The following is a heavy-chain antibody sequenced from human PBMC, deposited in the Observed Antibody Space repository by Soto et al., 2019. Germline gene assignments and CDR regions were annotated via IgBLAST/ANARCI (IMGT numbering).Heavy chain of an antibody. V-gene: IGHV3-23*01. Sequence: PGGSLRLSCAASGFTFSSYAMSWVRQAPGKGLEWVSAISGSGGSTYYADSVKGRFTISRDNSKNTLYLQMNSLRAEDTAVYYCAKGSTSSSSVYYYGMDVWGQGTTVTVSS. J-gene: IGHJ6*02. CDR1: GFTFSSYA. D-gene: IGHD6-6*01. CDR3: AKGSTSSSSVYYYGMDV. CDR2: ISGSGGST.